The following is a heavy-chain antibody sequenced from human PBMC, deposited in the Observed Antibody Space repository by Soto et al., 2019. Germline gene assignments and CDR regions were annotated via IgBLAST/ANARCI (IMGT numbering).Heavy chain of an antibody. D-gene: IGHD2-15*01. CDR3: ASEYCSGGTCYYYGMDV. V-gene: IGHV3-33*01. CDR1: GFTFSNYG. J-gene: IGHJ6*02. Sequence: QVQLVESGGGVVQPGRSLRLSCAASGFTFSNYGMHWVRQAPDKGLEWVALIWYVGSNKYYADSVKGRFTISRDNSKNTLYLQMNSLRAEDTAVYYCASEYCSGGTCYYYGMDVWGQGTTVTVSS. CDR2: IWYVGSNK.